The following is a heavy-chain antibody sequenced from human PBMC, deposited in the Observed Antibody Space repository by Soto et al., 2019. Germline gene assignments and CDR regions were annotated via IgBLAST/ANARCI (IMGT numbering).Heavy chain of an antibody. CDR1: GFTFSSYW. CDR2: INSDGSST. Sequence: GGSLRLSCAASGFTFSSYWVHWVRQAPGKGLVWVSRINSDGSSTSYADSVKGRFTISRDNAKNTLYLQMNSLRAEDTAVYYCARGRGYSYDYFDYWGQGTLVTVSS. V-gene: IGHV3-74*01. CDR3: ARGRGYSYDYFDY. J-gene: IGHJ4*02. D-gene: IGHD5-18*01.